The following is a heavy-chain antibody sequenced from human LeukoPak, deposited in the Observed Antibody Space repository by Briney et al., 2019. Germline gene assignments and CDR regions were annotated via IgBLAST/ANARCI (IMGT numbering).Heavy chain of an antibody. Sequence: GASVKVSCKASGYTFTSYDINWVRQATGQGLEWMGWMNPNSGNTGYAQKFLGRVTMTRNTSISTAYMELSSLRSEDTAVYYCARLDILTGYSSDYWGQGTLVTVSS. CDR3: ARLDILTGYSSDY. D-gene: IGHD3-9*01. J-gene: IGHJ4*02. CDR2: MNPNSGNT. CDR1: GYTFTSYD. V-gene: IGHV1-8*01.